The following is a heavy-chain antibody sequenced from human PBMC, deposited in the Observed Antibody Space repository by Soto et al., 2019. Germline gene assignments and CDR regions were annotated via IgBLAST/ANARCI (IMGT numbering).Heavy chain of an antibody. V-gene: IGHV1-69*02. J-gene: IGHJ4*02. Sequence: QVQLVQSGAEVKKPGSSVKVSCKASGGTFSSYTISWVRQAPGQGLEWMGRIIPILGIANYAQKSQGRVTITADKSTSTAYMELSSLRSEDTAVYYCARGLAGDLQTSFDYWGQGTLVTVSS. CDR1: GGTFSSYT. CDR3: ARGLAGDLQTSFDY. CDR2: IIPILGIA.